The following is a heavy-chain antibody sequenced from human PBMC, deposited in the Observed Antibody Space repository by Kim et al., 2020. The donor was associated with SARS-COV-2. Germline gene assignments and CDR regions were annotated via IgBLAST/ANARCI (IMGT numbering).Heavy chain of an antibody. V-gene: IGHV3-33*08. CDR1: GFTFSSYG. CDR3: ARDRRRITMIVVGSYYYGMDV. CDR2: IWYDGSNK. Sequence: GGSLRLSCAASGFTFSSYGIHWVRQAPGKGLEWVAVIWYDGSNKYYADSVKGRFTISRDNSKNTLYLQMNSLRAEDTAVYYCARDRRRITMIVVGSYYYGMDVWGQGTMVTVSS. J-gene: IGHJ6*02. D-gene: IGHD3-22*01.